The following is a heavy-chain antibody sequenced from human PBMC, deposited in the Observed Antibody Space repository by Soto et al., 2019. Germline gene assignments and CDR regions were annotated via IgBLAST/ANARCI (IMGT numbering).Heavy chain of an antibody. CDR1: GFTFVSYA. J-gene: IGHJ3*01. CDR3: AKDTYYYDTSGSDAFDF. V-gene: IGHV3-23*01. D-gene: IGHD3-22*01. Sequence: GGSLRLSCAASGFTFVSYAMSWVRQPPGKGLQWVSGISGSGGSTYYADSVKGRFTISRDNSKNTLYLQMKSLRAEDTAVYYCAKDTYYYDTSGSDAFDFWGQGTMVTVSS. CDR2: ISGSGGST.